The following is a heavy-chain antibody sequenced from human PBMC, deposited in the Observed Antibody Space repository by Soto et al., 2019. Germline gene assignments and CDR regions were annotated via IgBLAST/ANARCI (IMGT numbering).Heavy chain of an antibody. CDR3: AKDLLGCSGGSCYFHYYGMDV. D-gene: IGHD2-15*01. CDR2: ISYDGSNK. Sequence: GGSLRLSCAASGFTFSSYGMHWVRQAPGKGLEWVAVISYDGSNKYYADSVKGRFTISRDNSKNTLYLQMNSLRAEDTAVYYCAKDLLGCSGGSCYFHYYGMDVWGQGTTVTVSS. V-gene: IGHV3-30*18. CDR1: GFTFSSYG. J-gene: IGHJ6*02.